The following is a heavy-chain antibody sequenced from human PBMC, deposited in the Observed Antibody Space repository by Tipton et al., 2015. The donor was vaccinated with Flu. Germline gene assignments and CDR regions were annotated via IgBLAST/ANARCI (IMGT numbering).Heavy chain of an antibody. D-gene: IGHD4-11*01. V-gene: IGHV4-59*08. J-gene: IGHJ5*02. CDR1: NGSLSSYY. CDR2: IYNTVYT. Sequence: LRLSCIVSNGSLSSYYWNWIRQSPGKGLEWIGYIYNTVYTKYNPSLKSRVAISVDTSKNQFSLKLSSVTAADTAVYYCARRDYSNYVSDPKNWFDPWGQGTLVTVSS. CDR3: ARRDYSNYVSDPKNWFDP.